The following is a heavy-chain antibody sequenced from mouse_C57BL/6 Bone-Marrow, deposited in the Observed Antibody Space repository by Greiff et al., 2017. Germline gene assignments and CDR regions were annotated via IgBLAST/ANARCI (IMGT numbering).Heavy chain of an antibody. CDR2: ISDGGSYT. CDR1: GFTFSSYA. Sequence: EVQRVESGGGLVKPGGSLKLSCAASGFTFSSYAMSWVRQTPEKRLEWVATISDGGSYTYYPDNVKGRFTISRDNAKNNLYLQMSHLKSEDTAMYYCARAAYWGQGTLVTVSA. CDR3: ARAAY. V-gene: IGHV5-4*01. J-gene: IGHJ3*01.